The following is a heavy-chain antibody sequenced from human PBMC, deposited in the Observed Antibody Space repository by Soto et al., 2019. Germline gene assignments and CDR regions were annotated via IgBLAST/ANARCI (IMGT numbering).Heavy chain of an antibody. CDR2: IKQDGSEK. Sequence: GESLKIACAASGFTFSSYWMGWVRQAPGKGLEWVANIKQDGSEKYYVDSVKGRFTISRDNAKNSLYLQMNSLRAEDTAVYYCARGDYGDWDFYYYYGMDVWGQGTTVTVSS. V-gene: IGHV3-7*01. D-gene: IGHD4-17*01. J-gene: IGHJ6*02. CDR3: ARGDYGDWDFYYYYGMDV. CDR1: GFTFSSYW.